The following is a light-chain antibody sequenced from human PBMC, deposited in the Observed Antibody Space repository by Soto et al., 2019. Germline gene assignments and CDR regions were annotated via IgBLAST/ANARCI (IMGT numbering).Light chain of an antibody. CDR2: AAS. Sequence: DIQMTQSPSSVSASVGDRVTITCRASQGIRSWLAWYQQKPGTAPKLLIYAASTLQSGVPSRFSGSGSGTDFTLTISSLQPDDFATYYCQQANSFLITFGQGTRLEIK. V-gene: IGKV1-12*01. CDR1: QGIRSW. J-gene: IGKJ5*01. CDR3: QQANSFLIT.